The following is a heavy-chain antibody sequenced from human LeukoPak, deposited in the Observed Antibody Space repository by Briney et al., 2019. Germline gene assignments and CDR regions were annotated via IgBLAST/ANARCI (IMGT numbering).Heavy chain of an antibody. Sequence: GRSLRLSCATSGFTFSSYGMHWVRQAPGKGLEWVAVISYDGSNKYSADSVKGRFTISRDNSKNTLYPQMNSLRAEDTAVYYCATGYSSSWYPHYFDYWGQGTLVTVSS. CDR1: GFTFSSYG. CDR2: ISYDGSNK. CDR3: ATGYSSSWYPHYFDY. D-gene: IGHD6-13*01. J-gene: IGHJ4*02. V-gene: IGHV3-30*03.